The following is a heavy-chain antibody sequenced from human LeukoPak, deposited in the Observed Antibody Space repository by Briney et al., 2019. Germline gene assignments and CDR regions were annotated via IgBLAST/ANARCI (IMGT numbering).Heavy chain of an antibody. CDR3: TRDDGYTHDY. Sequence: PGGSLRLSCAASGFTFSDYLMSWVRQAPGKGLEWVANIKQDGSEKYYVDSVKGRFTISRDSAKNSLFLQMNSLRAEDTAVYYCTRDDGYTHDYWGQGTLVTVSS. CDR2: IKQDGSEK. V-gene: IGHV3-7*01. J-gene: IGHJ4*02. CDR1: GFTFSDYL. D-gene: IGHD5-24*01.